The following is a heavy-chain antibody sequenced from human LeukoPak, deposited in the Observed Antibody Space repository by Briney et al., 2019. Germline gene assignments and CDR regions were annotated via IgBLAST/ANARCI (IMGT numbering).Heavy chain of an antibody. CDR1: GGSISSYY. Sequence: SETLSLTCTVSGGSISSYYWSWIRQPPGKGLEWIGYIYYSGSTNYNPSLKSRVTISVDTSKNQFSLKLSSVTAAGTAVYYCGRGITMIVVVITSNWFDPWGQGTLVTVSS. J-gene: IGHJ5*02. D-gene: IGHD3-22*01. V-gene: IGHV4-59*08. CDR2: IYYSGST. CDR3: GRGITMIVVVITSNWFDP.